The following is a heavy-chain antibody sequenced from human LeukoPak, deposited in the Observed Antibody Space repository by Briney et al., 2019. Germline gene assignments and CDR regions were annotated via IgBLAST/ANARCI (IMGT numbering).Heavy chain of an antibody. CDR3: ARHVFRTDGMDV. D-gene: IGHD3/OR15-3a*01. CDR1: GGSISSSSYY. J-gene: IGHJ6*02. V-gene: IGHV4-39*01. Sequence: SETLSLTCTVSGGSISSSSYYWGWLRQPPGKGLEWIGSIYYTGSTYYNPSLKSRVTISVDTSKNQFSLKLSSVTAADTAVYYCARHVFRTDGMDVWGQGTTVTVSS. CDR2: IYYTGST.